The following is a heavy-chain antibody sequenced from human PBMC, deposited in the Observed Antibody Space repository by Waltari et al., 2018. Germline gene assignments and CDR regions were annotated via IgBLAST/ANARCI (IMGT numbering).Heavy chain of an antibody. Sequence: QVQLVQSGAEVKKPGSSVKVSCKASGGTFSSYAISWVRQAPGQGLEWMGRIIPIFGTANYAQKFQGRVTITADKSTSTAYMELSSLRSEDTAVYYCARDLPLPTVTQGGMDVWGQGTTVTVSS. J-gene: IGHJ6*02. CDR1: GGTFSSYA. V-gene: IGHV1-69*08. D-gene: IGHD4-17*01. CDR2: IIPIFGTA. CDR3: ARDLPLPTVTQGGMDV.